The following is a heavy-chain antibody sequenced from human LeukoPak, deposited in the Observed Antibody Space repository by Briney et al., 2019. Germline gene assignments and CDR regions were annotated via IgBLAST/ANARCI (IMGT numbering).Heavy chain of an antibody. D-gene: IGHD1-26*01. V-gene: IGHV3-53*05. Sequence: GGSLRLSCAASGFTVSSNYMSWVRQAPGKGLEWVSVIYSGGSTYYADSVKGRFTISRDNSKNTLYLQMNSLRAEDTAVYYCATDHSGTVGGAFDIWGQGTMVTVSS. CDR3: ATDHSGTVGGAFDI. CDR2: IYSGGST. CDR1: GFTVSSNY. J-gene: IGHJ3*02.